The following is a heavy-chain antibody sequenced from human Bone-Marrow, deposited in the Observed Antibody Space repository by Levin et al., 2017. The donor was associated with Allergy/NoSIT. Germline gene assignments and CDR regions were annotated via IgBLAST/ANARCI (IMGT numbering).Heavy chain of an antibody. CDR2: INSDGSRT. V-gene: IGHV3-74*01. D-gene: IGHD1-26*01. CDR1: GFTFSHFW. CDR3: ARVTYYDILSPFDY. Sequence: GESLKISCAASGFTFSHFWIHWVRQVPGKGLEWVSRINSDGSRTDYADSVRDRFVISRDNAKNTLFLQMNSLRPEDTAVYYCARVTYYDILSPFDYWGQGTLVTVSS. J-gene: IGHJ4*02.